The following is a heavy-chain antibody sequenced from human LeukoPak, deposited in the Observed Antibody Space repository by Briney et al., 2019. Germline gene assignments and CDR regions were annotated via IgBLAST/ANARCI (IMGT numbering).Heavy chain of an antibody. J-gene: IGHJ4*02. Sequence: ASVKVSCKASGYTFTSYAMNWVRQAPGQGLEWMGWINTNTGNPTYAQGFTGRFVFSLDTSVSTAYLQISSLKAEDTAVYYCARTYCSSTRSCWGGGDYWGQGTLVTVSS. CDR3: ARTYCSSTRSCWGGGDY. CDR2: INTNTGNP. V-gene: IGHV7-4-1*02. CDR1: GYTFTSYA. D-gene: IGHD2-2*01.